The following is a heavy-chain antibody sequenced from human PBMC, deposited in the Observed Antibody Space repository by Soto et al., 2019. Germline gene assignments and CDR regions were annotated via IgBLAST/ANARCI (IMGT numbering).Heavy chain of an antibody. D-gene: IGHD3-16*01. J-gene: IGHJ4*02. CDR2: IRNKPNGHTT. CDR1: GFTFSGHY. CDR3: STTVITAPLFEY. V-gene: IGHV3-72*01. Sequence: PGGSLRLSCEGSGFTFSGHYMDWVRQAPGKGLEWLGRIRNKPNGHTTEHAASVKGRLTISRDDSKNSVYLQMNSLKSEDTAVYYCSTTVITAPLFEYWGQGTLVTVSS.